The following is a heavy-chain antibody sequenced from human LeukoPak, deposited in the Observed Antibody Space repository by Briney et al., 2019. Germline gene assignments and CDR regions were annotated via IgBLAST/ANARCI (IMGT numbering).Heavy chain of an antibody. CDR2: MNPNSGNT. CDR3: AKTSSYDPHMDV. J-gene: IGHJ6*03. D-gene: IGHD2-2*01. Sequence: ASVKVSCKASGYTFTSYGINWVRQATGQGLEWMGWMNPNSGNTGYAQEFQGRVTMTRNTSISTAYMELSSLRSEDTAVYYCAKTSSYDPHMDVWGKGTTVTVSS. CDR1: GYTFTSYG. V-gene: IGHV1-8*01.